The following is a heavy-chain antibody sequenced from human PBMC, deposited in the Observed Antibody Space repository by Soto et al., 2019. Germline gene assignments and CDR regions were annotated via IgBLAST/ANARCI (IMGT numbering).Heavy chain of an antibody. J-gene: IGHJ4*02. D-gene: IGHD6-6*01. CDR1: GDSINNYY. Sequence: SETLSLTCTVSGDSINNYYWSWIRQPPGKRLEWIGYVYHSGSTNYNPSLKSRVSMSVDVSRNHFSLTLHSVTAADTAVYFCTSSYSTSSSPDYWGQGTLVTVSS. V-gene: IGHV4-59*01. CDR3: TSSYSTSSSPDY. CDR2: VYHSGST.